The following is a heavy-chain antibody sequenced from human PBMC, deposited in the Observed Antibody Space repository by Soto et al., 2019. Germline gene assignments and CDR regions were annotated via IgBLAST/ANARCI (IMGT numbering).Heavy chain of an antibody. V-gene: IGHV3-53*01. CDR3: ATWHLREHAYDI. D-gene: IGHD4-17*01. J-gene: IGHJ3*02. CDR1: GFTVSDKKY. Sequence: DVQLVESGGGLIQPGGSLRLSCAASGFTVSDKKYLAWVRQAPGKGLEGASALYDVDGTYYADSVKGRFTTSGDSSKTIVYLQMNSLRPDDTAVYYCATWHLREHAYDIWGQGTAVTVSS. CDR2: LYDVDGT.